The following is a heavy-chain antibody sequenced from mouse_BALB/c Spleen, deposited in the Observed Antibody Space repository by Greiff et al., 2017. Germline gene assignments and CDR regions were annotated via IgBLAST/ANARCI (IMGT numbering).Heavy chain of an antibody. CDR1: GFSFSSYG. V-gene: IGHV5-6*01. CDR2: ISSGGSYT. CDR3: ARQHDGYCFDY. J-gene: IGHJ2*01. Sequence: EVQRVESGGDLVKPGGSLTLTCAVSGFSFSSYGMSWVRQTPDKRLEWVATISSGGSYTYYPDSVKGRFIITRDDTKNTLYLQMSSLKSEDTTMYYCARQHDGYCFDYWGQGTTLTVSA. D-gene: IGHD2-3*01.